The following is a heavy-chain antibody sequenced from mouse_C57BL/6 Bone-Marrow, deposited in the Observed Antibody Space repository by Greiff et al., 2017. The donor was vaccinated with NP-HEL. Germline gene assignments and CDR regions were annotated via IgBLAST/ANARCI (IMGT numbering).Heavy chain of an antibody. CDR1: GYTFASYG. J-gene: IGHJ1*03. V-gene: IGHV1-81*01. CDR3: ARWFYGKGGYLDV. Sequence: QVQLQQSGAELARPGASVKLSCKASGYTFASYGISWVKQRTGQGLEWIGEIYPRSGNTYYNEKFKGMATLTADKSSSTEYMELRSLTSEESAVYVCARWFYGKGGYLDVWGTGTTVTVSS. D-gene: IGHD2-1*01. CDR2: IYPRSGNT.